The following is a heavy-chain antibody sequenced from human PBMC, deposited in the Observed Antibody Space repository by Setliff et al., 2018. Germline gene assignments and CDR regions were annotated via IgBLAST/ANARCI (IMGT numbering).Heavy chain of an antibody. CDR1: GYTFSSYA. D-gene: IGHD4-4*01. J-gene: IGHJ6*03. CDR2: INTNTGNP. V-gene: IGHV7-4-1*02. CDR3: ARASRFGTTVWKGDYYMDV. Sequence: ASVKVSCNASGYTFSSYAMGWMRQAPGQRLEWMGWINTNTGNPSYAQDFTGRLVFSLDTSVSTAYLQISSLKAEDSAVYYCARASRFGTTVWKGDYYMDVWGKGTTVTVS.